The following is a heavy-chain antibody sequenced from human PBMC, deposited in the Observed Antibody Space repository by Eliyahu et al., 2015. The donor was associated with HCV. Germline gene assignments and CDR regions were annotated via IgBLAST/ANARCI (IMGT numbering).Heavy chain of an antibody. CDR2: IFYSGST. CDR1: GXSISSSYYY. D-gene: IGHD6-6*01. Sequence: QLQLQESGPGLVKPSETLPPTCTVSGXSISSSYYYWGXLRQPPGKGLEWIGSIFYSGSTYYNPSLKSRVTISVDTSENQFSLRLTSVTAADTAVYYCARHGYPVVEVATRRRGLSWFDPWGQGTLVTVSS. CDR3: ARHGYPVVEVATRRRGLSWFDP. V-gene: IGHV4-39*01. J-gene: IGHJ5*02.